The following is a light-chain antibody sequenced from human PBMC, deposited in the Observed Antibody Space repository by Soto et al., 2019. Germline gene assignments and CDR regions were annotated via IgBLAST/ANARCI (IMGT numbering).Light chain of an antibody. CDR3: QQSGDTPPWT. Sequence: DIQMTQSPSSLSASVGDRVTITCRASQSIRIYLNWYQQKPGKAPELLIFAASSLQSGVPSRLSGSGSGTDFTLTISSLQPEDFATYYCQQSGDTPPWTFGQGTKVEIK. CDR2: AAS. CDR1: QSIRIY. J-gene: IGKJ1*01. V-gene: IGKV1-39*01.